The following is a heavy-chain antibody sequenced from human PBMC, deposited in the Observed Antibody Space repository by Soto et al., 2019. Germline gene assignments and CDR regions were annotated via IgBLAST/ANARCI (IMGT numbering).Heavy chain of an antibody. CDR2: IYYTGTT. CDR1: CCSVSGYY. CDR3: ARHPTIARFENGLDV. Sequence: SETLSLTCTFACCSVSGYYWSWIQQPPGKGLEWIGYIYYTGTTIYSPSLDRRVTLSVDRAKDQVSLKLTSVTPADTAVYYCARHPTIARFENGLDVWGQGTMVT. D-gene: IGHD1-1*01. V-gene: IGHV4-59*08. J-gene: IGHJ6*02.